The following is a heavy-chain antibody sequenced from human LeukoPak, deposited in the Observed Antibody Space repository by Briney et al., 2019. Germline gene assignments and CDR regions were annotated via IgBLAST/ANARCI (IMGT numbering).Heavy chain of an antibody. Sequence: ASVKVSCKASRYTFTSYDINWVRQATGQGLEWMGWMNPNSGNTGYAQKFQGRVTMTRNTSISTAYMELSSLRSEDTAVYYCARVITMVRGGLRYWGQGTLVTVSS. J-gene: IGHJ4*02. CDR2: MNPNSGNT. V-gene: IGHV1-8*01. CDR1: RYTFTSYD. CDR3: ARVITMVRGGLRY. D-gene: IGHD3-10*01.